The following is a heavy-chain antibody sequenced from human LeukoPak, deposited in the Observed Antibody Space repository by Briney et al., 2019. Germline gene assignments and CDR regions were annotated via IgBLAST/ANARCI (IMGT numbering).Heavy chain of an antibody. D-gene: IGHD6-19*01. J-gene: IGHJ6*02. V-gene: IGHV3-9*01. CDR1: GFTFDDYA. Sequence: QPGGSLRLSCAASGFTFDDYAMHWVRQAPGKGLEWVSGISWNSGSIGYADSVKGRFTISRDNAKNSLYLQMNSLRAEDTALYYCAKEIWGSSSGWRYYGMDVWGQGTTVTVSS. CDR2: ISWNSGSI. CDR3: AKEIWGSSSGWRYYGMDV.